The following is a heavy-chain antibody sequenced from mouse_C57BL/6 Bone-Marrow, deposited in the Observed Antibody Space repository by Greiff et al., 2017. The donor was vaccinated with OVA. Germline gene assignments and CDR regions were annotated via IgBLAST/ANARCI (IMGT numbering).Heavy chain of an antibody. CDR1: GYNFTSYW. CDR2: IFPGSGST. V-gene: IGHV1-56*01. Sequence: QVQLQQSGPELVRPGASVKISCKAPGYNFTSYWMQWVRQRPGQGLEWIGEIFPGSGSTYYNEKFKGKATLTVDTSSSTSYMQLSSLTSEDSAVYFCASLYSNHWYFDVWGIGTTVTVSS. D-gene: IGHD2-5*01. CDR3: ASLYSNHWYFDV. J-gene: IGHJ1*03.